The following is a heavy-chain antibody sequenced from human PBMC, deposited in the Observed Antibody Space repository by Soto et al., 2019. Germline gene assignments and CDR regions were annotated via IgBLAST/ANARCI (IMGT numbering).Heavy chain of an antibody. CDR3: SRDQWGGMDV. CDR2: ISSSSSYI. D-gene: IGHD1-26*01. CDR1: GFTFSSYS. V-gene: IGHV3-21*01. J-gene: IGHJ6*02. Sequence: EVQLVESGGGLVKPGGSLRLSCAASGFTFSSYSMNWVRQAPGKGLEWVSSISSSSSYIYYADSVKGRFTISRDNAKNSLYLPMNSLRAEDTAVYYCSRDQWGGMDVWGQGTTVTVSS.